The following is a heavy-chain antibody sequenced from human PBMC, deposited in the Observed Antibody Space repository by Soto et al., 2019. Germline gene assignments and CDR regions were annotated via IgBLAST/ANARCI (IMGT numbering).Heavy chain of an antibody. D-gene: IGHD2-15*01. Sequence: LRLSCAASGFTFSSYAMHGVRQAPGKGLEWVAVISYDGSNKYYADSVKGRFTISRDNSKNTLYLQMNSLRAEDTAVYYCARDRISRVGFDPWGRGTLVTVSS. V-gene: IGHV3-30-3*01. CDR2: ISYDGSNK. CDR1: GFTFSSYA. J-gene: IGHJ5*02. CDR3: ARDRISRVGFDP.